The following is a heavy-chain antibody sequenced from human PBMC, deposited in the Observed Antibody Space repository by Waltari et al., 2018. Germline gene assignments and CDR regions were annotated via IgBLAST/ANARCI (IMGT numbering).Heavy chain of an antibody. J-gene: IGHJ4*02. CDR2: LWYDGSVK. CDR3: AREKAAGAALDY. Sequence: QVQLVESGGGVVQPGRSLRLSCAASGFTFSSYGMHWVRQAPGQGLEWVAVLWYDGSVKDYTDSVKGGVTISRDNSKNTLYLRRSSLRAEETAVYYCAREKAAGAALDYGGQGTLVTVSS. CDR1: GFTFSSYG. D-gene: IGHD6-25*01. V-gene: IGHV3-33*01.